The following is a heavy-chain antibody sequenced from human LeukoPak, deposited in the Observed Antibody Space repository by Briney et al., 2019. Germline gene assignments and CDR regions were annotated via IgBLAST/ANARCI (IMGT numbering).Heavy chain of an antibody. J-gene: IGHJ4*02. Sequence: SETLSLTCTVSGGSISSYYWSWIRKPPWKGLEWIGYIYYSGSTNYNPSLKSRVTISVDTSKNQFSLKLSSVTAADTAVYYCARGGATLDYWGQGTLVTVSS. V-gene: IGHV4-59*01. CDR3: ARGGATLDY. CDR2: IYYSGST. CDR1: GGSISSYY. D-gene: IGHD1-26*01.